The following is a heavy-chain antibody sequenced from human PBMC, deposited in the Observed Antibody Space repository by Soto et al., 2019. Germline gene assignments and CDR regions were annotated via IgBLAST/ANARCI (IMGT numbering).Heavy chain of an antibody. D-gene: IGHD3-9*01. CDR3: ATPDSRSEFYDILTGYHKYFDY. V-gene: IGHV1-24*01. J-gene: IGHJ4*02. CDR1: GYTLTELS. Sequence: QVQLVQSGAEVKKPGASVKVSCKVSGYTLTELSMHWVRQAPGKGLEWMGGFDPEDGETIYAQKFQGRVTMTEDTSTDTAYMELSSLRSEDTAMYYCATPDSRSEFYDILTGYHKYFDYWGQGTLVTVSS. CDR2: FDPEDGET.